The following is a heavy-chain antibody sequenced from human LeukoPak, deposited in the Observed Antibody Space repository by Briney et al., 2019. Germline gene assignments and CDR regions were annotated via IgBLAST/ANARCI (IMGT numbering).Heavy chain of an antibody. Sequence: GASVKVSCKASGYTFTGYYMHWVRQAPGQGLEWMGWINPNSGGTNYAQKFQGRVTMTRDTSISTAYMELSRLRSDDTAVYYCAREAGLSIAAAGNGYFDYWGQGTLVTVSS. CDR2: INPNSGGT. J-gene: IGHJ4*02. D-gene: IGHD6-13*01. CDR1: GYTFTGYY. V-gene: IGHV1-2*02. CDR3: AREAGLSIAAAGNGYFDY.